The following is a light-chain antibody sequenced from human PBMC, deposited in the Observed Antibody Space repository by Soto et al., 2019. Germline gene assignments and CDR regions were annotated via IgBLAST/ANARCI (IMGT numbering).Light chain of an antibody. CDR2: GAS. CDR3: YQYDSSPRT. V-gene: IGKV3-20*01. J-gene: IGKJ1*01. Sequence: EIVLTQSPGTLSLSPGERATLSCRASQSFNSIYLAWYQQKPGQAPRLLIYGASSRATGIPDRFSGSGSGTDFTLTISRLEPEDFAVYYCYQYDSSPRTFGQGTKVDIK. CDR1: QSFNSIY.